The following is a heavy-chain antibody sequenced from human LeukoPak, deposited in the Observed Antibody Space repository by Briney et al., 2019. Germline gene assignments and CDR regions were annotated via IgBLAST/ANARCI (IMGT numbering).Heavy chain of an antibody. CDR2: ISSGSRYI. Sequence: PGGSQRLSCAASESTFSNYTMNWVRQAPGKGLEWVSAISSGSRYIYYADSMRGRFNLSRENAKNSLYLQMNRLRADDTAVYYCAMADYILGSYPQVGYWGQGTLVTVSS. J-gene: IGHJ4*02. D-gene: IGHD3-16*02. V-gene: IGHV3-21*06. CDR3: AMADYILGSYPQVGY. CDR1: ESTFSNYT.